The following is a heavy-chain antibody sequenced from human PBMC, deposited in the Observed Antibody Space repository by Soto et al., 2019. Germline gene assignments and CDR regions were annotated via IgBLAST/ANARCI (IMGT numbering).Heavy chain of an antibody. CDR2: IIPLFGTA. CDR3: ASKAACGGDCYAFDS. V-gene: IGHV1-69*06. Sequence: QVYLVQSGAEVKKPGSSVKISCKASGGIFSSNTINWVRQAAGQGLEWMGGIIPLFGTANYAEKFQGRVTITADKSTKTESMELTSLSSEDTAVYYCASKAACGGDCYAFDSWGQGTLLTVSS. D-gene: IGHD2-21*02. J-gene: IGHJ4*02. CDR1: GGIFSSNT.